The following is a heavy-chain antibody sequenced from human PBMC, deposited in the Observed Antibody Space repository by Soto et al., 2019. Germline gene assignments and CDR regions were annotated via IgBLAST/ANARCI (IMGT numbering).Heavy chain of an antibody. Sequence: SETLSLTCTVSGGSISSYYWSWIRQPPGTGLEWIGDINHGGSTYYNPSLKSRVTISVDRSKNQFSLKLSSVTAADTAVYYCARVPSPWGQGTLVTVSS. CDR1: GGSISSYY. J-gene: IGHJ5*02. V-gene: IGHV4-34*01. CDR2: INHGGST. CDR3: ARVPSP.